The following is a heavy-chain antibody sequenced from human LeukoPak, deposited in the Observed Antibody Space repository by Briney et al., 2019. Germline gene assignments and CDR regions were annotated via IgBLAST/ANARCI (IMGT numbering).Heavy chain of an antibody. J-gene: IGHJ6*02. D-gene: IGHD3-9*01. CDR3: ARGEIEYDILTGYYNYYGMDV. CDR1: GGSISSSNW. V-gene: IGHV4-4*02. CDR2: IYYSGST. Sequence: SETLSLTCAVSGGSISSSNWWSWVRQPPGKGLEWIGYIYYSGSTNYNPSLKSRVTISVDTSKNQFSLKLSSVTAADTAVYYCARGEIEYDILTGYYNYYGMDVWGQGTMVTVSS.